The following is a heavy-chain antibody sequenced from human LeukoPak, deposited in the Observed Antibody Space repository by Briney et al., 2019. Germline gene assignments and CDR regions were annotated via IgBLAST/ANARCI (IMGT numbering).Heavy chain of an antibody. D-gene: IGHD6-19*01. J-gene: IGHJ4*02. CDR2: IYYSGST. V-gene: IGHV4-39*01. CDR3: ARHVEIAVAGPIDY. Sequence: SETLSLTCTVSGGSISSSRDYWGWIRQPPRKRLEWIGSIYYSGSTYYNPSLQSRVTISVDTSNNQFSLKLSSVTAADTAVYYCARHVEIAVAGPIDYWGQGTLVTVSS. CDR1: GGSISSSRDY.